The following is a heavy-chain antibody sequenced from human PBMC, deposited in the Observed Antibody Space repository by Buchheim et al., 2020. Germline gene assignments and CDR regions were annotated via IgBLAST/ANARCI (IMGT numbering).Heavy chain of an antibody. CDR1: GGSISSSSYY. Sequence: QLQLQESGPGLVKPSETRSLTCTVSGGSISSSSYYWGWIRQPPGKGLEWIGSIYYSGSTYYNPSLKSRVTISVDTSKNQFSLKLSSVTAADTAVYYCASLYDSSGYYYYYGMDVWGQGTT. CDR3: ASLYDSSGYYYYYGMDV. V-gene: IGHV4-39*01. CDR2: IYYSGST. J-gene: IGHJ6*02. D-gene: IGHD3-22*01.